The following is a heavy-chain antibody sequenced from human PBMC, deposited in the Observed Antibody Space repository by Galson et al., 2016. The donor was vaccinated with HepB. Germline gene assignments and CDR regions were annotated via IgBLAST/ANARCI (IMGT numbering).Heavy chain of an antibody. CDR1: GFTFSDSH. CDR3: SRQERSCHDY. Sequence: SLRLSCAASGFTFSDSHIHWVRQASGKGLEWVGHIRNKADGYATAYGASVKGRFTISRDDSKHVAYLQMHNPKAEDAAVCFCSRQERSCHDYWGQGTLVTVSS. D-gene: IGHD2-15*01. CDR2: IRNKADGYAT. V-gene: IGHV3-73*01. J-gene: IGHJ4*02.